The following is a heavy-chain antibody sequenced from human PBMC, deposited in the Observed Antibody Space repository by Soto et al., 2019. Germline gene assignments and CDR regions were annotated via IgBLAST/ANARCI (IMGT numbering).Heavy chain of an antibody. CDR1: GYSFTTYG. Sequence: ASVKVSCKASGYSFTTYGMNWVPQAPRQGLEWMGWFDTYTGNPTYAQGFTGRFVFSMDTSASTAYLQISSLKAEDMAMYYCASGYCSGGSCWEFDPWGQGTLVTVSS. J-gene: IGHJ5*02. CDR3: ASGYCSGGSCWEFDP. D-gene: IGHD2-15*01. CDR2: FDTYTGNP. V-gene: IGHV7-4-1*02.